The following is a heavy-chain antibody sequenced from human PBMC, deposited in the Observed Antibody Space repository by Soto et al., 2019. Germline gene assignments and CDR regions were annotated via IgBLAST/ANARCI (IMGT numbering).Heavy chain of an antibody. Sequence: ASVKVSCKASGYTFTSYYIHWVRQAPGQGLEWMGRINPSGGYTFYAQKFQGRVTVTRDTSTSTVDMDLSSLRSDDTAVYFCARGPPTYYLDCWGQGALVTVSS. J-gene: IGHJ4*02. V-gene: IGHV1-46*03. D-gene: IGHD3-16*01. CDR2: INPSGGYT. CDR1: GYTFTSYY. CDR3: ARGPPTYYLDC.